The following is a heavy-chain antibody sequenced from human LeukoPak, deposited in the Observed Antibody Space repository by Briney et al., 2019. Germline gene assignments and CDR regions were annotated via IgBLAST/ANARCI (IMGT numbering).Heavy chain of an antibody. CDR2: INPSGGST. Sequence: ASVKVSCKASGYTLTSYYMHWVRQAPGQGLEWMGIINPSGGSTSYAQKFQGRVTMTRDTSTSTAYMELSSLRSEDTAVYYCARDPLGSSIYYDSSGYYTPQDYWGQGTLVTVSS. D-gene: IGHD3-22*01. CDR1: GYTLTSYY. J-gene: IGHJ4*02. V-gene: IGHV1-46*01. CDR3: ARDPLGSSIYYDSSGYYTPQDY.